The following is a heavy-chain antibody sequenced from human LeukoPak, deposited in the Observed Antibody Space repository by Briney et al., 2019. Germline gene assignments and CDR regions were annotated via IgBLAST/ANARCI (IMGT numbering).Heavy chain of an antibody. D-gene: IGHD6-19*01. CDR3: ARTYSSGYHDAFDI. Sequence: SETLSLTCAVYGGSFSGYYWSWIRQPPGKGLEWIGSIYYSGSTYYNPSLKSRVTISVDTSKNQFSLKLSSVTAADTAVYYCARTYSSGYHDAFDIWGQGTMVTVSS. CDR1: GGSFSGYY. J-gene: IGHJ3*02. CDR2: IYYSGST. V-gene: IGHV4-34*01.